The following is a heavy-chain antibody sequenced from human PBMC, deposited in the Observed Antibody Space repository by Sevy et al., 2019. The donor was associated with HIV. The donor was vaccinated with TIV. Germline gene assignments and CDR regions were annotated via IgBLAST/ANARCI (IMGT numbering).Heavy chain of an antibody. CDR1: GGTFSSYA. CDR3: VRASDCGGDCRPEGYYYYGMDV. D-gene: IGHD2-21*02. CDR2: IIPIFGTA. J-gene: IGHJ6*02. V-gene: IGHV1-69*13. Sequence: ASVKVSCKASGGTFSSYAISWVRQAPGQGLEWMGGIIPIFGTANYAQKFQGRVTITADESTSTAYMELSSLRSEDTAVYYCVRASDCGGDCRPEGYYYYGMDVWGQGTTVTVSS.